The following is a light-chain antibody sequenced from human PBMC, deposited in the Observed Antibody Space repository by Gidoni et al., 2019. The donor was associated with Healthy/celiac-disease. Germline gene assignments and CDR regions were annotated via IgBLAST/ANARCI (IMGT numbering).Light chain of an antibody. Sequence: DIQMTQSPSSLSASVGDRVTITCRPSQGISNYLAWYQQKPGKVPKLLIYAASTLQSGVPSRFSGSGSGTDFTLTISSLQREDVATYYCQKYNSAPLTFGGGTKVEIK. CDR1: QGISNY. V-gene: IGKV1-27*01. CDR2: AAS. CDR3: QKYNSAPLT. J-gene: IGKJ4*01.